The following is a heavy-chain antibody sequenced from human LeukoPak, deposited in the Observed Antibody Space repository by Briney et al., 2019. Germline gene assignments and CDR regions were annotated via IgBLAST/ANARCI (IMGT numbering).Heavy chain of an antibody. V-gene: IGHV3-30*02. Sequence: GGSLRLSCAASGFTFSSYGMHWVRQAPGKGLEWVAFIRYDGSNKYYADSVKGRFTISRDNSKNTLYLQMNSLGAEDTAVYYCAKVPEPRVYYPQNWFDPWGQGTLVTVSS. CDR1: GFTFSSYG. CDR3: AKVPEPRVYYPQNWFDP. J-gene: IGHJ5*02. D-gene: IGHD3-10*01. CDR2: IRYDGSNK.